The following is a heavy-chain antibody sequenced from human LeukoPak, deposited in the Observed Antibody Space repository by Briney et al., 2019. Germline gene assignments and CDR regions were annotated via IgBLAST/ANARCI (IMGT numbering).Heavy chain of an antibody. CDR3: AKPHSYGRYSDRGHFDY. Sequence: GGSLRLSCAASGFTFSSYAMSWVRQAPGKGLEWVSAISGSGGSTYYADSVKGRFTISRDNSKSTLYLQMNSLRAEDTAVYYCAKPHSYGRYSDRGHFDYWGQGTLVTVSS. CDR1: GFTFSSYA. V-gene: IGHV3-23*01. CDR2: ISGSGGST. J-gene: IGHJ4*02. D-gene: IGHD5-18*01.